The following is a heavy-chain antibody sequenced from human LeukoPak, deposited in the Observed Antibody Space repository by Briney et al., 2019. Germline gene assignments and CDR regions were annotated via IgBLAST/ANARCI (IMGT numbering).Heavy chain of an antibody. J-gene: IGHJ4*02. CDR3: ARGGDSQGLGY. CDR2: IYYSGST. Sequence: PSETLSLTCTVSGGSISSYYWSWIRQPPGKGLEWIGYIYYSGSTNYNPSLKSRVTISVDTSKNQFSLKLSSVTAADTAVYYCARGGDSQGLGYWGQGTLVTVSS. D-gene: IGHD2-21*01. CDR1: GGSISSYY. V-gene: IGHV4-59*08.